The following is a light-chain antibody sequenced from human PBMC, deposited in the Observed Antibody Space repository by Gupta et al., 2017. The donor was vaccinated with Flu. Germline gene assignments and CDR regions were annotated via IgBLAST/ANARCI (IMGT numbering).Light chain of an antibody. CDR2: DAS. CDR3: QQYENIPV. CDR1: QSINKY. Sequence: DIQMTQSPSSLSASVGDRVTITCQASQSINKYLNWYQQKPGKAPKLLIYDASNLETGVPSRFSGSGSGTDFTFTISSLQPEDVATYYCQQYENIPVFGPGTKVDIK. V-gene: IGKV1-33*01. J-gene: IGKJ3*01.